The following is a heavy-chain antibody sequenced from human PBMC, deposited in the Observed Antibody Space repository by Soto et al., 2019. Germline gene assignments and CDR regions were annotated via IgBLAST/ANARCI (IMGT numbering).Heavy chain of an antibody. CDR3: ARDREATVTTAFDY. D-gene: IGHD4-17*01. CDR2: IWYDGSNK. J-gene: IGHJ4*02. Sequence: GGSLRLSCAASGFTFSSYGMHWVRQAPGKGLEWVAVIWYDGSNKYYADSVKGRFTISRDNSKNTLYLQMNSLRAEDTAVYYCARDREATVTTAFDYWGQGTLVTVSS. V-gene: IGHV3-33*01. CDR1: GFTFSSYG.